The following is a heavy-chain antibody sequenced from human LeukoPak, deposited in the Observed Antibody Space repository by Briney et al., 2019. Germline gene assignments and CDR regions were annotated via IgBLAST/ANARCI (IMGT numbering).Heavy chain of an antibody. J-gene: IGHJ6*02. Sequence: PSETLSLTCTVSGGSISSYYWSWIRRPPGKGLEWIGYIYYSGSTNYNPSLKSRVTISVDTSKNQFSLKLSSVTAADTAVYYCASTNGYYDFWSGPQTPYYYYGMDVWGQGTTVTVSS. CDR2: IYYSGST. CDR3: ASTNGYYDFWSGPQTPYYYYGMDV. V-gene: IGHV4-59*01. D-gene: IGHD3-3*01. CDR1: GGSISSYY.